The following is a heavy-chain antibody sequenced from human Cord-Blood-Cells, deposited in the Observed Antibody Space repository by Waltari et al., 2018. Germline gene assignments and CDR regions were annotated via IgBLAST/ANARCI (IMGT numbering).Heavy chain of an antibody. CDR2: IRYDGSNK. J-gene: IGHJ6*02. V-gene: IGHV3-30*02. CDR1: GFTCSSYG. Sequence: QVQLVESGGGVVQPGGSLRLSCAASGFTCSSYGMPCVSQSPDKGLEWVAFIRYDGSNKYYADSVKGRFTISRDNSKNTLYLQMNSLRAEDTAVYYCAKGGETYYYGSGSYGMDVWGQGTTVTVSS. CDR3: AKGGETYYYGSGSYGMDV. D-gene: IGHD3-10*01.